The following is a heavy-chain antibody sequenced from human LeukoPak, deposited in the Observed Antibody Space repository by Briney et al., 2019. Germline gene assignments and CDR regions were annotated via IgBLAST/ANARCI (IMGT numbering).Heavy chain of an antibody. J-gene: IGHJ4*02. CDR1: GFTFSYHA. CDR2: ISASGIGT. D-gene: IGHD3-22*01. V-gene: IGHV3-23*01. CDR3: AKGRDYYDISGYSGFDL. Sequence: GGSLRLSCAASGFTFSYHAMSWVRQAPGKGLEWVSGISASGIGTYYADSVKGRFTISRDNSKNTLYLQMNSLSAEDTAVYYCAKGRDYYDISGYSGFDLWGQGTLVTVSS.